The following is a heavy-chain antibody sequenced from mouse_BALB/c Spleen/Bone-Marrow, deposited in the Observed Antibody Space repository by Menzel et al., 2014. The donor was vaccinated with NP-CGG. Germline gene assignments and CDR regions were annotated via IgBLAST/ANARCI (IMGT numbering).Heavy chain of an antibody. CDR2: FDPFNGGT. V-gene: IGHV1S135*01. Sequence: VQLQQSGPELMKPGASVKISCKASGYLFTSYYMHWVKQSHGESLEWIGYFDPFNGGTSYNQKFKGKATLTVDKSSSTAHMHLSSLTSEDSAVYFCARSYDGYPYAMNYWGQGTSVTVSS. J-gene: IGHJ4*01. D-gene: IGHD2-3*01. CDR3: ARSYDGYPYAMNY. CDR1: GYLFTSYY.